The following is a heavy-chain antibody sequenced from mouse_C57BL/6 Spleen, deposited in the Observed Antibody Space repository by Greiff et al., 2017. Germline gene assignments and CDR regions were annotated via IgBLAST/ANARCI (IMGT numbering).Heavy chain of an antibody. V-gene: IGHV1-80*01. D-gene: IGHD1-1*01. CDR3: ARDYGSNWYFDV. Sequence: QVQLQQSGAELVKPGASVKISCKASGYAFSSYWMNWVKQRPGKGLEWIGQIYPGDGDTNYNGKFKGKATLTADKSSSTAYMQLSSLTSEDSAVYFCARDYGSNWYFDVWGTGTTVTVSS. CDR2: IYPGDGDT. CDR1: GYAFSSYW. J-gene: IGHJ1*03.